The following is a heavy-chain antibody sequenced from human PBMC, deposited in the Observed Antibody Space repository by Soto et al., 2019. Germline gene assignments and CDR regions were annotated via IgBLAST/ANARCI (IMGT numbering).Heavy chain of an antibody. V-gene: IGHV3-23*01. J-gene: IGHJ4*02. CDR3: AKDLEGSSWYVGNDY. CDR1: GFTFSSYA. CDR2: ISGSGGST. D-gene: IGHD6-13*01. Sequence: GESLKISCAASGFTFSSYAMSWVRQAPGKGLEWVSAISGSGGSTYYADSVKGRFTISRDNSKNTLYLQMNSLRAEDTAVYYCAKDLEGSSWYVGNDYWGQGTLVTVSS.